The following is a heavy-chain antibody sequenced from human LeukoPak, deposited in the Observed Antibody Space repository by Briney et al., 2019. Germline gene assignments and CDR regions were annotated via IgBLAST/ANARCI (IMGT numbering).Heavy chain of an antibody. J-gene: IGHJ4*02. CDR2: ISSSSSYI. D-gene: IGHD1-26*01. V-gene: IGHV3-21*01. CDR1: GFTFSSYS. Sequence: GGSLRLSCAASGFTFSSYSMNWVRQAPGKGLEWVSSISSSSSYIYYADSVKGRFTISRDNAKNSLYLQMNSLRAEDTAVYYCARDRAGGSGSCDYWGQGTLVTVSS. CDR3: ARDRAGGSGSCDY.